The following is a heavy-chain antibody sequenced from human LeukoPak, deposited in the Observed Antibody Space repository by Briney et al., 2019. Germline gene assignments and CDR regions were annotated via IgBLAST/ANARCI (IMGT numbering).Heavy chain of an antibody. CDR3: ARVLGTFNY. CDR1: GFTFSSYA. J-gene: IGHJ4*02. V-gene: IGHV3-30*04. Sequence: GGSLRLSCAASGFTFSSYAMHWVRQAPGKGLEWVAVISYDGSNKYYADSVKGRFTISRDNSKNTLYLQMNSLRAEDTAVYYCARVLGTFNYWGQGTLVTVSS. CDR2: ISYDGSNK.